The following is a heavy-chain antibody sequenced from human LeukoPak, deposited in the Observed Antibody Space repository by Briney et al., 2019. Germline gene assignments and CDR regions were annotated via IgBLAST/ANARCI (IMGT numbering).Heavy chain of an antibody. D-gene: IGHD6-19*01. CDR1: GGSFSGYY. CDR3: ARDCIAVAGTPFDY. CDR2: INHSGST. J-gene: IGHJ4*02. Sequence: PSGTLSLTCAVYGGSFSGYYWSWIRQPPGKGLEWIGEINHSGSTNYNPSLKSRVTISVDTSKNQFSLKLSSVTAADTAVYYCARDCIAVAGTPFDYWGQGTLVTVSS. V-gene: IGHV4-34*01.